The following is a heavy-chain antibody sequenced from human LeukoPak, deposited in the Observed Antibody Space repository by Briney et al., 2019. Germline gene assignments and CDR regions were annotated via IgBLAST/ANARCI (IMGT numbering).Heavy chain of an antibody. V-gene: IGHV4-39*07. Sequence: SETLSLTCTVSGGSISSSSYYWGWIRQPPGKGLEWIGEINHSGSTNYNPSLKSRVTISVDTSKNQFSLKLSSVTAADTAVYYCATSRRRGAFDIWGQGTMVTVSS. CDR1: GGSISSSSYY. CDR3: ATSRRRGAFDI. J-gene: IGHJ3*02. CDR2: INHSGST.